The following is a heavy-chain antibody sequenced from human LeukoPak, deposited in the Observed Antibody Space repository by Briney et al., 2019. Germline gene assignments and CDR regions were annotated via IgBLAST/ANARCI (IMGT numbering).Heavy chain of an antibody. Sequence: GGSLTLYCAASGFTFSSYGMHWVRQAPGKGLEWVAVIWYDGSNKYYADSVKGRFTISRDNSKNTLYLQMNSLRAEDTAVYYCARERQQLVFWFDPWGQGTLVTVSS. D-gene: IGHD6-13*01. CDR3: ARERQQLVFWFDP. V-gene: IGHV3-33*01. CDR2: IWYDGSNK. CDR1: GFTFSSYG. J-gene: IGHJ5*02.